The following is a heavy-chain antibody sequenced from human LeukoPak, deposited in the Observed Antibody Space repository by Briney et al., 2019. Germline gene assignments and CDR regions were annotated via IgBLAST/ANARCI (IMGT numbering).Heavy chain of an antibody. CDR2: IGWNSGNI. J-gene: IGHJ4*02. Sequence: GRSLRLSCAASGFTFDDYAMHWVRPAPGKGLEWVSGIGWNSGNIGYADSVKGRFTISRDNAKSSLYLQMNSLRSEDTALYYCARAYYYDISGGFLDWGQGILVSVSS. D-gene: IGHD3-22*01. V-gene: IGHV3-9*01. CDR3: ARAYYYDISGGFLD. CDR1: GFTFDDYA.